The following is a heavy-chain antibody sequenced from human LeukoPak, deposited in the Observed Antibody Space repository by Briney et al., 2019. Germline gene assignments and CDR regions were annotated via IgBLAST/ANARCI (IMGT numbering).Heavy chain of an antibody. J-gene: IGHJ4*02. D-gene: IGHD3-22*01. CDR2: ISYRGST. CDR1: GGSISPYY. CDR3: ARAGSYRLTTTL. Sequence: SETLSLTCAVSGGSISPYYWMWIRQPPGKGLEWIGYISYRGSTSFNPSLKSRVTISLDTSTNQVSLKLSSVTAADTAVYYCARAGSYRLTTTLWGQGTLVTVSS. V-gene: IGHV4-59*01.